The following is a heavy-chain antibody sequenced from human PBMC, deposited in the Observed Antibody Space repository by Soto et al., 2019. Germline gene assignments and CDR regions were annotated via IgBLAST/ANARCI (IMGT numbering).Heavy chain of an antibody. CDR3: ARDGGTYFDY. D-gene: IGHD3-16*01. V-gene: IGHV3-74*01. CDR2: LDNDGTNT. J-gene: IGHJ4*02. CDR1: VFTFSTYW. Sequence: PRWSLRLSCSASVFTFSTYWMHWFRQAPGKGLVWVSRLDNDGTNTRYADSVKGRFTVSRDNGKNTVYLQMDSLRAEDTAVYYCARDGGTYFDYWGQGTLVTVSS.